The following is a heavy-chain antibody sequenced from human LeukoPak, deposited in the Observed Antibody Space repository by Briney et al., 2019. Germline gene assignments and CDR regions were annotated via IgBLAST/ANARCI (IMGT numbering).Heavy chain of an antibody. CDR2: INNDGVST. CDR3: AREPYDILTGFNDAFDI. D-gene: IGHD3-9*01. Sequence: GGSLRLFCATSGFTLSSYWMHWVRQVPGKGLEWLSRINNDGVSTSYADSVKGRFTISRDNAKNTLYLRMNSLRAEDTAVYYCAREPYDILTGFNDAFDIWGQGTMVTVSS. V-gene: IGHV3-74*01. CDR1: GFTLSSYW. J-gene: IGHJ3*02.